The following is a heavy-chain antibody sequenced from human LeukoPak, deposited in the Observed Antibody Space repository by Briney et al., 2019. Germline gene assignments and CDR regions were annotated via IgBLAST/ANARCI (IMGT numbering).Heavy chain of an antibody. CDR3: ARVTYYYGSGSYSPLDY. CDR2: ISAYNGNT. J-gene: IGHJ4*02. D-gene: IGHD3-10*01. Sequence: ASVKVSCKASGYPFTSYGISWVRQAPGQGLEWMGWISAYNGNTNYAQKLQGRVTMTTDTSTSTAYMELRSLRSDDTAVYYCARVTYYYGSGSYSPLDYWGQGTLVTVSS. CDR1: GYPFTSYG. V-gene: IGHV1-18*01.